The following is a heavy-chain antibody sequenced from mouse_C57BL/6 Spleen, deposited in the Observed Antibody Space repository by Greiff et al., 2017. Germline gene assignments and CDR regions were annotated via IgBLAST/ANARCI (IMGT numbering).Heavy chain of an antibody. CDR1: GFTFSHYY. V-gene: IGHV5-16*01. CDR3: ARDRTVFYAMDY. J-gene: IGHJ4*01. CDR2: INYDGSST. Sequence: EVQRVESEGGLVQPGSSMKLSCTASGFTFSHYYMAWVRQVPEKGLEWVANINYDGSSTYYLDSLKSRFIISRDNAKNILYLQMSSLKSEDTATYCCARDRTVFYAMDYWGQGTSVTVSS.